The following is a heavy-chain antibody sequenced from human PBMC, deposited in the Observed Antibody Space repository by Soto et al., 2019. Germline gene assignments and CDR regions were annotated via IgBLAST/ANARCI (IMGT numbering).Heavy chain of an antibody. CDR1: RFTFSSYW. CDR3: ARGIDDNASFGMDI. D-gene: IGHD1-1*01. V-gene: IGHV3-7*01. J-gene: IGHJ6*02. CDR2: IKQDGSEK. Sequence: GFLRLSCAASRFTFSSYWMSWVRQAPGKGLEWVANIKQDGSEKFYVDSVKGRFTISRDNAKNSLYLQMDSLRAEDTAVYYCARGIDDNASFGMDIWGQGTTVTVSS.